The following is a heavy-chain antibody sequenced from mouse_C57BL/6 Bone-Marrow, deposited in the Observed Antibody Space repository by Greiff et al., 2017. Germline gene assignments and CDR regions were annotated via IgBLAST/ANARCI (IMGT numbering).Heavy chain of an antibody. Sequence: VQLQQPGAELVRPGTSVKLSCTASGYTFTSYWMHWVKQRPGQGLEWIGVIDPSDSYTNYNQKFKGKATLTVDTSSSTAYMQLSSLTSEDSAVYYCARDAYYYGSSSSYYFDYWGQGTTLTVSS. CDR1: GYTFTSYW. J-gene: IGHJ2*01. D-gene: IGHD1-1*01. V-gene: IGHV1-59*01. CDR2: IDPSDSYT. CDR3: ARDAYYYGSSSSYYFDY.